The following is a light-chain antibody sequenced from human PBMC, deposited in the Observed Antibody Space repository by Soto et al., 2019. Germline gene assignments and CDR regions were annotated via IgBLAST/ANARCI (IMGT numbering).Light chain of an antibody. CDR2: GAA. CDR3: QHYGTSPHRVT. J-gene: IGKJ3*01. Sequence: EIVMTQSPVTLYVSPGERATLSCRASQSVSSSYLTWYQQKPGQAPRLLLYGAANRAAGIPDRFSGSASGTDFTLSISRLEPEDFAAYYGQHYGTSPHRVTLGPGTKVDI. CDR1: QSVSSSY. V-gene: IGKV3-20*01.